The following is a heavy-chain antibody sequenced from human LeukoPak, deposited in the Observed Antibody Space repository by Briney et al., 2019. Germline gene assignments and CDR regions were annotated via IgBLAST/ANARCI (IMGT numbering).Heavy chain of an antibody. J-gene: IGHJ6*02. CDR3: ARDHFVVVVPAAHYYYYYGMDV. CDR2: IKEDGSER. CDR1: AFIFSGHW. Sequence: GGSLRLSCEGSAFIFSGHWMNWVRQTPGKGLEWVASIKEDGSERQYVDSVKGRFTISRDNSKNTLYLQMNSLRAEDTAVYYCARDHFVVVVPAAHYYYYYGMDVWGQGTTVTVSS. D-gene: IGHD2-2*01. V-gene: IGHV3-7*01.